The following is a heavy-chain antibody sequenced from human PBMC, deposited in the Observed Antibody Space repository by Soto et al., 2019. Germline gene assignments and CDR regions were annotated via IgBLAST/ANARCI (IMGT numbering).Heavy chain of an antibody. V-gene: IGHV3-23*01. D-gene: IGHD6-25*01. CDR3: VKDALSPLAARLYYFDQ. J-gene: IGHJ4*02. Sequence: PGGSLRLSCSASGFTFRKFAMSWVRQAPGKSLEWVSGISGSDGRTSYADSVKGRFTISRDNSKNTLYLQINSLRAEDTAIYYCVKDALSPLAARLYYFDQWGQGSLVTAPQ. CDR1: GFTFRKFA. CDR2: ISGSDGRT.